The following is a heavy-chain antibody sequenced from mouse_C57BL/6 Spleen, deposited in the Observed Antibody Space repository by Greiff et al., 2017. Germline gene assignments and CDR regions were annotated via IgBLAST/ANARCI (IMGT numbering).Heavy chain of an antibody. Sequence: EVQRVESEGGLVQPGSSMTLSCTASGFTFSDYYMAWVRQVPEKGLEWVANINYDGSSTYYLDSLKSRFIISRDNAKNILYLQMSSLKSEDTATYYCARGIYDGYYYFDYWGQGTTRTVSS. D-gene: IGHD2-3*01. CDR2: INYDGSST. CDR1: GFTFSDYY. V-gene: IGHV5-16*01. J-gene: IGHJ2*01. CDR3: ARGIYDGYYYFDY.